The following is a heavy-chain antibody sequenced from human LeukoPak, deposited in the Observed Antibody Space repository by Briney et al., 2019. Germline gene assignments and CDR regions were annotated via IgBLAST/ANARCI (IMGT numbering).Heavy chain of an antibody. V-gene: IGHV3-30*04. Sequence: PGGSLRLSCAAHALTFSRYAMPRVRRAPGKGREWVAVISFDGSNENHADSVEGRFTISRDNSHNTLYLQMDSLRAEDTAVYYCAKDRYYGSGSYYVDYWGQGTLVTVSS. CDR1: ALTFSRYA. J-gene: IGHJ4*02. D-gene: IGHD3-10*01. CDR2: ISFDGSNE. CDR3: AKDRYYGSGSYYVDY.